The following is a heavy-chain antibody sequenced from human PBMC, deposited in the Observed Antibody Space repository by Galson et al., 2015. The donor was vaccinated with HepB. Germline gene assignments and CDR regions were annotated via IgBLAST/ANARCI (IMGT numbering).Heavy chain of an antibody. CDR1: GYSFTSYW. Sequence: QSGAEVKKPGESLRISCKGSGYSFTSYWISWVRQMPGKGLEWMGRIDPSDSYTNYSPSFQGHVTISADKSISTAYLQWSSLKASDTAMYYCARHVSDSSSSEYYYYYYGMDVWGQGTTVTVSS. CDR2: IDPSDSYT. CDR3: ARHVSDSSSSEYYYYYYGMDV. D-gene: IGHD6-13*01. J-gene: IGHJ6*02. V-gene: IGHV5-10-1*01.